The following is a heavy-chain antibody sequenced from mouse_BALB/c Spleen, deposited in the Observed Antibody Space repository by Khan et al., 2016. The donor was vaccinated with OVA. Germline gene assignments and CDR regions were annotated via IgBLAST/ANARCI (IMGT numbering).Heavy chain of an antibody. CDR3: AREGAYCRSDCVFAY. D-gene: IGHD2-14*01. Sequence: QVQLQQSGAELARPGASVKMSCKASGYTFTSYTMHWIKQRPGQGLEWIGYINPSNRYNNYNQKFKDKATLTADKSSSTAYMQLSSLTSEASAFYYCAREGAYCRSDCVFAYWGQGTLVTVSA. V-gene: IGHV1-4*01. J-gene: IGHJ3*01. CDR1: GYTFTSYT. CDR2: INPSNRYN.